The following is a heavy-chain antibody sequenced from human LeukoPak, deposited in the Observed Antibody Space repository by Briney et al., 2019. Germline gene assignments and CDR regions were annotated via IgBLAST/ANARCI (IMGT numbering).Heavy chain of an antibody. CDR2: ISGSGGTT. CDR1: GFSFRSYA. Sequence: GGSLRLSCAASGFSFRSYAMSWVRQAPGMGLEWVSAISGSGGTTDYADSVKGRFTISRDNSKNTLYLQMNSLRAEDTAVYYCAKDPGLRLKYFDYWGQGTLVTVSS. V-gene: IGHV3-23*01. D-gene: IGHD5-12*01. J-gene: IGHJ4*02. CDR3: AKDPGLRLKYFDY.